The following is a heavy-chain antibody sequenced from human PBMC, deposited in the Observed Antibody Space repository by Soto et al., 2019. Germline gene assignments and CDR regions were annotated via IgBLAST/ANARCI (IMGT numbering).Heavy chain of an antibody. V-gene: IGHV3-30*18. CDR2: ISYDGDKE. CDR3: AKDIALVPGVIIDMDV. Sequence: PGGSLRLSCAATGFIFSNYGIHWVRQAPGKGLEWVAVISYDGDKEYYVDSVKGRFFISRDNSKNTVSLQMNSLRREDTAVYYCAKDIALVPGVIIDMDVWGQGTTVTVAS. D-gene: IGHD3-10*01. J-gene: IGHJ6*02. CDR1: GFIFSNYG.